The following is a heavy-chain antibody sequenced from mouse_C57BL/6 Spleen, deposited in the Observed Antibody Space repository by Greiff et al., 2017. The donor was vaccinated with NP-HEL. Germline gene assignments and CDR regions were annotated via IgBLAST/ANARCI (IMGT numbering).Heavy chain of an antibody. CDR1: GFTFSSYG. Sequence: EVKLVESGGDLVKPGGSLKLSCAASGFTFSSYGMSWVRQTPDKRLEWVATISSGGSYTYYPDSVKGRFTISRDNAKNTLYLQMSSLKSEDTAMYYCARQSVEATDYFDYWGQGTTLTVSS. V-gene: IGHV5-6*01. CDR3: ARQSVEATDYFDY. CDR2: ISSGGSYT. J-gene: IGHJ2*01. D-gene: IGHD1-1*01.